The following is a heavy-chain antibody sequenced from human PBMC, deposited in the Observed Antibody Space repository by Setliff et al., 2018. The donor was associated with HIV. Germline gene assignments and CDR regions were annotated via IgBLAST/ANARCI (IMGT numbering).Heavy chain of an antibody. D-gene: IGHD2-2*01. CDR1: GGSISSSSYY. CDR2: IHESGNT. Sequence: PSETLSLTCTVSGGSISSSSYYWGWIRQPPGKGLEWIGSIHESGNTHYNPSLKSRVTISVDTSKNQFSLKLSSVTAADTAVYYCGNQAVVPADMGYYYYIDVWGKGTTVTVSS. J-gene: IGHJ6*03. CDR3: GNQAVVPADMGYYYYIDV. V-gene: IGHV4-39*01.